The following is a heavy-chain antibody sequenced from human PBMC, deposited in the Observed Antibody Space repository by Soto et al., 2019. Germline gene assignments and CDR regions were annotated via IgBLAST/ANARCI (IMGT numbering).Heavy chain of an antibody. Sequence: SETLSITCTVSGGSVSSSSYYWGWIRQPPGKGLEWIGSIYYSGSSYYNPSLKSRLTISVDTSKNQFSLKLSSVTAADTAVYYCASRLRSGYCSGGTCNNGFDPWGQGTLVTVSS. J-gene: IGHJ5*02. D-gene: IGHD2-15*01. CDR2: IYYSGSS. CDR3: ASRLRSGYCSGGTCNNGFDP. CDR1: GGSVSSSSYY. V-gene: IGHV4-39*01.